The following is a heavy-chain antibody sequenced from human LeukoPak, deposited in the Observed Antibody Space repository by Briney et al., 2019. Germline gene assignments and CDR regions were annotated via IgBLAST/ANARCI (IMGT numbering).Heavy chain of an antibody. CDR3: AKFNGGNSDGWFDP. D-gene: IGHD4-23*01. V-gene: IGHV3-30*02. CDR2: IRYDGSNK. Sequence: GGSLRLSCAASGFTFSSYGMHWVRQAPGKGLERVAFIRYDGSNKYYADSVKGRFTISRDNSKNTLYLQMNSLRAEDTAVYYCAKFNGGNSDGWFDPWGQGTLVTVSS. CDR1: GFTFSSYG. J-gene: IGHJ5*02.